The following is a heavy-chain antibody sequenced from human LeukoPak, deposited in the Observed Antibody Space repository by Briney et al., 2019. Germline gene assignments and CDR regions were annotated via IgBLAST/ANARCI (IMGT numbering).Heavy chain of an antibody. Sequence: PGGSLRLSCAASGFTFSNYGMHWVRQAPGKGLEWVAVISYGGSNKYYADSAEGRFTISRDNSKNTLYLQMNSLRAGDTAVYYCAKDPIFSGSYGVFDYWGLGTLVTVSS. V-gene: IGHV3-30*18. CDR3: AKDPIFSGSYGVFDY. CDR2: ISYGGSNK. D-gene: IGHD1-26*01. CDR1: GFTFSNYG. J-gene: IGHJ4*02.